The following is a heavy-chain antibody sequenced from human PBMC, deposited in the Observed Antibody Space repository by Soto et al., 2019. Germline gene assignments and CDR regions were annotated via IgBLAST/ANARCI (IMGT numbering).Heavy chain of an antibody. D-gene: IGHD2-21*02. CDR1: GGTFSSYA. CDR3: ARGGGGGDWNY. V-gene: IGHV1-69*06. Sequence: QVQLVQSGAEVKKPGSSVKVSCKASGGTFSSYAINWVRQAPGQGLEWMGGIIPIFGTANYAQKFQGRVTCTADNSTTTAYIWLSSLRSEDTAEYYCARGGGGGDWNYSCQGTLVTVSS. CDR2: IIPIFGTA. J-gene: IGHJ4*02.